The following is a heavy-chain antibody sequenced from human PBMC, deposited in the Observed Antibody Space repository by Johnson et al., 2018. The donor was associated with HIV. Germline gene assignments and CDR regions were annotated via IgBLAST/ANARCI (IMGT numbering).Heavy chain of an antibody. Sequence: QVHLVESGGGVVQPGRSLRLSCAASGFTFSSYAMHWVRQAPGKGLEWVAVISYDGSNKYYADSVKGRFTISRDNSKNMLYLQMGSLRAEDTALYYCAKVPVGAKGPVAFDIWGQGTMVTVSS. CDR1: GFTFSSYA. V-gene: IGHV3-30*14. D-gene: IGHD1-26*01. CDR3: AKVPVGAKGPVAFDI. CDR2: ISYDGSNK. J-gene: IGHJ3*02.